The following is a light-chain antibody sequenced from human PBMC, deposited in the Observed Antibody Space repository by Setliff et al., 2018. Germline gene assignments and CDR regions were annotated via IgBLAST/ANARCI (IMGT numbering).Light chain of an antibody. CDR2: EVS. Sequence: QSVLTQPPSASGSPGQSVTISCTGTSSDVGGYNYVSWYQQHPGKAPKLMIYEVSKRPSGVPDRFPGSKSGNTASLTVSGLQAEDEADYYCSSYAGSLYVFGTGTKGTVL. J-gene: IGLJ1*01. CDR1: SSDVGGYNY. CDR3: SSYAGSLYV. V-gene: IGLV2-8*01.